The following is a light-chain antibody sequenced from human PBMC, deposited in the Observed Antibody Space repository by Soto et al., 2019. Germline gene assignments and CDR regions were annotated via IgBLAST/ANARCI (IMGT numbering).Light chain of an antibody. CDR2: DVS. J-gene: IGLJ2*01. CDR1: SSDVGGYNY. Sequence: QSVLTQPRSVSGSPGQSVTISCTGTSSDVGGYNYVSWYQQHPGKAPKLMIYDVSKRPSGVPDRFSGSKSGNTASPTISGLQAEDEADYCCCSYAGSTRVFGGGTKVTVL. V-gene: IGLV2-11*01. CDR3: CSYAGSTRV.